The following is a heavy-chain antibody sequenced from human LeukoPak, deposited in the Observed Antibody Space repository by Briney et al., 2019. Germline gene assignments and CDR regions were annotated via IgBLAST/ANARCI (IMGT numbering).Heavy chain of an antibody. Sequence: PSETLSLTCAVSGAPISSNNWWWSWVRQPPGKGLEWIGEIYLSGSTNYNPSLKSRVTMSVDKSKNQFSLKLSSVTAADTAVYYCAKDSSTWGNLAGHFDSWGQGTLVTVSS. J-gene: IGHJ4*02. CDR1: GAPISSNNW. CDR3: AKDSSTWGNLAGHFDS. CDR2: IYLSGST. V-gene: IGHV4-4*02. D-gene: IGHD6-13*01.